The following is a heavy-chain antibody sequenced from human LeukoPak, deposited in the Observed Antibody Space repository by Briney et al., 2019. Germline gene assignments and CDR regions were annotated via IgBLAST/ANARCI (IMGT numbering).Heavy chain of an antibody. J-gene: IGHJ4*02. CDR3: ARDRQRITMVRGVMGGAGPFDY. V-gene: IGHV4-61*02. Sequence: PSQTLSLTCTVSGGSISSGSYFWSWIRQPAGKGLEWIGRIYTSGSTNYNPSLKSRVTISVDTSKNQISLKLSSVTAADTAVYYCARDRQRITMVRGVMGGAGPFDYWGQGTLVTVSS. D-gene: IGHD3-10*01. CDR1: GGSISSGSYF. CDR2: IYTSGST.